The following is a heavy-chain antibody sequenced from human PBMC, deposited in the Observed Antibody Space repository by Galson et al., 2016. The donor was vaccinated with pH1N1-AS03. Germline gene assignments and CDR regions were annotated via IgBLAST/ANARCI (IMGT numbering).Heavy chain of an antibody. D-gene: IGHD6-19*01. J-gene: IGHJ4*02. CDR3: ARNPDPNNIGWYYFDN. CDR2: IKSGGGDT. CDR1: GFTFSNYG. V-gene: IGHV3-74*01. Sequence: SLRLSCAASGFTFSNYGMHWVRQVPGRGLMWVSGIKSGGGDTRYADSVKGRFIISRDAAKNTRYRQMNSLRAEDTALYYCARNPDPNNIGWYYFDNWGQGILVTVSS.